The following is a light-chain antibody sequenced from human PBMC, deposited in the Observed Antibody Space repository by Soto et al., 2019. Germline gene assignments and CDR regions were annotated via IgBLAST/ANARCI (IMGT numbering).Light chain of an antibody. Sequence: ETVLTQSPATLSLSPGERATLSCRASQRVSWALAWYQQKPGQAPRLLLYDASNRATGVPARFSGSGSDSGTDFTLTISGLEPEDFAVYYCQQRARWPLTFGGGTKVEIK. CDR2: DAS. CDR1: QRVSWA. J-gene: IGKJ4*01. V-gene: IGKV3-11*01. CDR3: QQRARWPLT.